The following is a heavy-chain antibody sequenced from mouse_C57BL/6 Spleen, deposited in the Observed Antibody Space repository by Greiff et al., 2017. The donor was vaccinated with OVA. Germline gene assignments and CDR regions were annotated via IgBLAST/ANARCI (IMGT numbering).Heavy chain of an antibody. D-gene: IGHD1-1*01. CDR2: INPGSGGT. V-gene: IGHV1-54*01. Sequence: VQLVESGAELVRPGTSVKVSCKASGYAFTNYLIEWVKQRPGQGLEWIGVINPGSGGTNYNEKFKGKATLTADKSSSTAYMQLSSLTSEDSAVYFCARELRSSFDYWGQGTTLTVSS. J-gene: IGHJ2*01. CDR1: GYAFTNYL. CDR3: ARELRSSFDY.